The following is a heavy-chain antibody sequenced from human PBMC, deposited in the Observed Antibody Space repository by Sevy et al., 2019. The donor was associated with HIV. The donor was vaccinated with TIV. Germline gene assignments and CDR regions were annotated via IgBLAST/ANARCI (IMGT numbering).Heavy chain of an antibody. CDR3: ARGKSGYGYALNY. CDR2: IHSDDTT. CDR1: GFTVNSNY. Sequence: GGSLRLSCAASGFTVNSNYMTWVRQAPGKGLEGVSVIHSDDTTYHADSVKDIFTIARDKFKKTLYLHMTILRAEDTAVYCGARGKSGYGYALNYWGQGTLVTVSS. D-gene: IGHD5-18*01. J-gene: IGHJ4*02. V-gene: IGHV3-66*01.